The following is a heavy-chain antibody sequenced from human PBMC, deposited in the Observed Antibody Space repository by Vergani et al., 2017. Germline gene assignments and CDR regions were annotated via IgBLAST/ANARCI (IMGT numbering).Heavy chain of an antibody. Sequence: QVQLVQSGAEVKKPGSSVMVSCKASGGTFSSYAISWVRQAPGQGLEWMGRIIPIFGTANYAQKFQGRVTITADESTSTAYMELSSLRSEDTAVYYCASASIAVAGNTGDAFDIWGQGTMVTVSS. J-gene: IGHJ3*02. D-gene: IGHD6-19*01. CDR2: IIPIFGTA. V-gene: IGHV1-69*13. CDR3: ASASIAVAGNTGDAFDI. CDR1: GGTFSSYA.